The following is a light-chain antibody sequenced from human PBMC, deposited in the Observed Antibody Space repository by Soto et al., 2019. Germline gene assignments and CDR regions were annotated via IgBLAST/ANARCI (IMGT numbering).Light chain of an antibody. V-gene: IGKV1-39*01. Sequence: DIQMTQSPSSLSASVGDRVTITCRASQSISSYLNWYQQKPGKAPKLLIYAASSLQSGVPSRFSGSGSGTDFTLTISSLQPEDFATYYCQKANRFPPTPFGQGTRLEIK. CDR3: QKANRFPPTP. CDR1: QSISSY. J-gene: IGKJ5*01. CDR2: AAS.